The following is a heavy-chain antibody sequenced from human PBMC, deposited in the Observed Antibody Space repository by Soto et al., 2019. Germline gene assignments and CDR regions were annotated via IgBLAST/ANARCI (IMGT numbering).Heavy chain of an antibody. CDR3: ARRTELQIGRILSWAPNSKSYCFMDV. V-gene: IGHV3-7*01. CDR2: INQDGSEK. D-gene: IGHD3-10*01. J-gene: IGHJ6*03. CDR1: AFTFRRDW. Sequence: EVQLVESGGGLVQPGGSLRLSCGASAFTFRRDWMIWVRQATGKGLEWVASINQDGSEKHYVDSVKGRFAISRDNAQNTLFLQMISLRGESPAVYYCARRTELQIGRILSWAPNSKSYCFMDVGGEGTKVTVSS.